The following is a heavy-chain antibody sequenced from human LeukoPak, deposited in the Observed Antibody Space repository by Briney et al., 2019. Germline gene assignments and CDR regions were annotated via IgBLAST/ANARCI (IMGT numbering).Heavy chain of an antibody. J-gene: IGHJ4*02. CDR2: MSSDGSKT. V-gene: IGHV3-30*18. CDR3: AKDMGSSSWALDY. CDR1: GFTFSSYG. D-gene: IGHD6-6*01. Sequence: GRSLRLSCAASGFTFSSYGMHWVRQAPGKGLEWVAFMSSDGSKTHYEDSVKGRFTISRDKSKNTLYLQMNSLRTEDTAVYYCAKDMGSSSWALDYWGQGTLVIVSS.